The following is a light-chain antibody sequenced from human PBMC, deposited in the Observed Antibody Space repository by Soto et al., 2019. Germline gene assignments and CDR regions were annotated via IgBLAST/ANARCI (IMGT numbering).Light chain of an antibody. Sequence: EILLTQSPGTLSLSPGERATLSCRASQTVSSKLAWYQHKPGQAPRLLIYDTSNRATGIPARFSGSGSGTDFTLTISRLEPEDFAVYYCQQYGSSGTFGQGTRLEIK. CDR2: DTS. J-gene: IGKJ5*01. CDR1: QTVSSK. V-gene: IGKV3-20*01. CDR3: QQYGSSGT.